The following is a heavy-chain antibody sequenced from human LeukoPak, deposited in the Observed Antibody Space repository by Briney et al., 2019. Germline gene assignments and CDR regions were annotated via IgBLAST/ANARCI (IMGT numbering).Heavy chain of an antibody. J-gene: IGHJ4*02. CDR3: AADHCSSTSCYPDY. D-gene: IGHD2-2*01. Sequence: ASVKVSCKASGYTFTGYYMHWVRQAPGQGLEWMGWISPNSGGTNYAQKFQGRVTMTRDTSISTAYMELSRLRSDDTAVYYCAADHCSSTSCYPDYWGQGTLVTVSS. CDR2: ISPNSGGT. V-gene: IGHV1-2*02. CDR1: GYTFTGYY.